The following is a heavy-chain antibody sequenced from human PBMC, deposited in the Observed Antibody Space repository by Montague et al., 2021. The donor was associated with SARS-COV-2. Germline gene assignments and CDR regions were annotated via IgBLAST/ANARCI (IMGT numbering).Heavy chain of an antibody. CDR2: ISYDASDK. CDR1: GFTFSNYA. D-gene: IGHD6-13*01. J-gene: IGHJ5*02. Sequence: SLRLSCAASGFTFSNYAMHWVRQAPGKGLEWVALISYDASDKYYADSLQGRFTISRDNSKNTLYLQLNSLRSEDTAVYYCAGERTLMLFIRSWSSALDPWGQGTLVTVSS. V-gene: IGHV3-30*01. CDR3: AGERTLMLFIRSWSSALDP.